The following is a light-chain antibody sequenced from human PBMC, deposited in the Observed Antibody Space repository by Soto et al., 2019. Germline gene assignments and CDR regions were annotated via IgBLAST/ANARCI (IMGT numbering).Light chain of an antibody. CDR3: QHHNSYSQT. V-gene: IGKV1-5*01. Sequence: DIQLTQSPPTLSASVGDRVTITCRASQSIRYYLAWYQQMPGKAPKLLIHGASSLQSGVPSRFSGSGSGTKFTLTISSLQPDDFATYFCQHHNSYSQTFGQGTKVQIK. CDR2: GAS. J-gene: IGKJ1*01. CDR1: QSIRYY.